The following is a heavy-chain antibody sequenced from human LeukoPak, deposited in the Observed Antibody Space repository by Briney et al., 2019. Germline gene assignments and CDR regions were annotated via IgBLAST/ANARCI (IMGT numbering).Heavy chain of an antibody. Sequence: GGPLRLSCAASGFTFSSYSMNWVRQAPGKGLEWVSYISSSSSTIYYADSVNGRFTISRDNAKNSLYLQMNSLRAEDTAVYYCARDGLYSGSFDIWGQGTMVTVSS. J-gene: IGHJ3*02. V-gene: IGHV3-48*01. CDR3: ARDGLYSGSFDI. CDR2: ISSSSSTI. CDR1: GFTFSSYS. D-gene: IGHD1-26*01.